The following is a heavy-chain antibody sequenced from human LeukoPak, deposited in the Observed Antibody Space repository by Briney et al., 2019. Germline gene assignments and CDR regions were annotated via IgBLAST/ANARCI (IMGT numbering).Heavy chain of an antibody. CDR2: TRNKANSYTT. D-gene: IGHD4-17*01. J-gene: IGHJ4*02. Sequence: GGSLRLSCVASGFTFSDHYMDWVRQAPGKGLEWVGRTRNKANSYTTEYAASVRGRFTISRDESESSLYLQMNSLKTEDTAVYYCATGAPTVGLDYWGQGSLVTVSS. V-gene: IGHV3-72*01. CDR1: GFTFSDHY. CDR3: ATGAPTVGLDY.